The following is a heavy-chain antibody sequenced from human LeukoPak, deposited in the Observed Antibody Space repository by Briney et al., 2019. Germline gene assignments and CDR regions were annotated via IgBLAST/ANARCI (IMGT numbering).Heavy chain of an antibody. CDR2: INTNTGNP. Sequence: GASVKVSCKASGYTFTSYAMNWVRQAPGQGLEWMGWINTNTGNPTYAQGFTGRFVFSLDTSVSTAYLQISSLKAEDTAVYYCARDSSSSWYGSRRGYYYMDVWGKGTTVTVSS. D-gene: IGHD6-13*01. J-gene: IGHJ6*03. V-gene: IGHV7-4-1*02. CDR1: GYTFTSYA. CDR3: ARDSSSSWYGSRRGYYYMDV.